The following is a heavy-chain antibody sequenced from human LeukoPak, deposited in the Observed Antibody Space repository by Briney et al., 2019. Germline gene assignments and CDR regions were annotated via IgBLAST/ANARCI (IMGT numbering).Heavy chain of an antibody. V-gene: IGHV3-30*02. Sequence: GGSLRLSCAASGFTLGSHGMHWVRQAPGKGLEWVAFIHSDGNNKYYADAVKGRFTISRDRSKNTLYLQMNSLRPEDTAVYYCATSLSAREYFDHWGQGTLVTVSS. J-gene: IGHJ1*01. CDR3: ATSLSAREYFDH. CDR1: GFTLGSHG. CDR2: IHSDGNNK. D-gene: IGHD6-6*01.